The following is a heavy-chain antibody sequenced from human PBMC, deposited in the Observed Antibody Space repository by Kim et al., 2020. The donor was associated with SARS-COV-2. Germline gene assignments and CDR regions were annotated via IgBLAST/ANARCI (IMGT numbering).Heavy chain of an antibody. CDR3: ASQLQLYSSWEGAFDI. J-gene: IGHJ3*02. Sequence: ASVKVSCKASGYTFTSYAMHWVRQAPGQRLEWMGWINAGNGNTKYSQKFQGRVTITRDTSASTAYMELSSLRSEDTAVYYCASQLQLYSSWEGAFDIWGQGTMVTVSS. D-gene: IGHD6-6*01. CDR1: GYTFTSYA. V-gene: IGHV1-3*01. CDR2: INAGNGNT.